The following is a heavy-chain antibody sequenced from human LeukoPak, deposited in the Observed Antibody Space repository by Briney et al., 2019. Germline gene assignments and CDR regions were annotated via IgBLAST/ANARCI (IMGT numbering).Heavy chain of an antibody. CDR1: GFTFSSYS. CDR3: ARDRHYYDSSGYYRLGY. V-gene: IGHV3-48*04. J-gene: IGHJ4*02. Sequence: GGSLRLSCAASGFTFSSYSMNWVRQAPGKGLEWVSYISSSSSTIYYADPVKGRFTISRDNAKNSLYLQMNSLRAEDTAVYYCARDRHYYDSSGYYRLGYWGQGTLVTVSS. D-gene: IGHD3-22*01. CDR2: ISSSSSTI.